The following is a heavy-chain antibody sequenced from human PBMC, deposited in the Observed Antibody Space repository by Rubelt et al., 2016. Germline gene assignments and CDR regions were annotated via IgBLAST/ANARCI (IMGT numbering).Heavy chain of an antibody. CDR3: ARETVAGTGWFDP. J-gene: IGHJ5*02. D-gene: IGHD6-19*01. V-gene: IGHV4-39*07. Sequence: GIYYSGSTYYNPSLKSRVTISVDTSKNQFSLKLSSVTAADTAVYYCARETVAGTGWFDPWGQGTLVTDSS. CDR2: IYYSGST.